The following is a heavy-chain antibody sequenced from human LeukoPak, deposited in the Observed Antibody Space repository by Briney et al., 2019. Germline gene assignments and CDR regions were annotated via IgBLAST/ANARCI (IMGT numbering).Heavy chain of an antibody. CDR1: GYTFTSYG. CDR3: ARVDNWNDRGFDP. V-gene: IGHV1-18*01. CDR2: ISAYNGNT. D-gene: IGHD1-1*01. J-gene: IGHJ5*02. Sequence: GASVKVSCKASGYTFTSYGISWVRQAPGQGLEWMGWISAYNGNTNYAQKLQGRVTMTRDTSISTAYMELSRLRSDDTAVYYCARVDNWNDRGFDPWGQGTLVTVSS.